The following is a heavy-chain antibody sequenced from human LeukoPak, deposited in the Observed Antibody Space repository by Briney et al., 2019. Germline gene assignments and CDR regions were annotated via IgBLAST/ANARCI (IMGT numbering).Heavy chain of an antibody. J-gene: IGHJ4*02. D-gene: IGHD3-22*01. CDR1: GFTFSSYW. CDR2: IKRDGSEK. Sequence: GGSLRLSCAASGFTFSSYWMNWVRQAPGKGLEWVANIKRDGSEKYYVDTVKGRFTISRDNAKNSLYLQMNSLRAEDTAVYYCARGSGYYYVFDCWGQGTRVTVSS. V-gene: IGHV3-7*02. CDR3: ARGSGYYYVFDC.